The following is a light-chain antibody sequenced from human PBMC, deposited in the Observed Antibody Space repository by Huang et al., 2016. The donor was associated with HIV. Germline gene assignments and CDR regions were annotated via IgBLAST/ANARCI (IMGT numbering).Light chain of an antibody. Sequence: DIQVTQSPSSLSASVGDRVTITCQASQDITDYLNWYQQTPGKAPKLLISHASNLASGVPSRFSGTRSGTDFTLTITSLQPEDIATYYCQQYDTLPYTFGQGTKLEI. CDR1: QDITDY. CDR3: QQYDTLPYT. CDR2: HAS. J-gene: IGKJ2*01. V-gene: IGKV1-33*01.